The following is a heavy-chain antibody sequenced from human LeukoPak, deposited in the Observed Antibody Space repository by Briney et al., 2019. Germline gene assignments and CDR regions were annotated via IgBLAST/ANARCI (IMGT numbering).Heavy chain of an antibody. CDR2: IYTSGST. J-gene: IGHJ4*02. V-gene: IGHV4-4*07. Sequence: SETLSLTRTVSGGSISSYYWSWIRQPAGKGLEWIGRIYTSGSTNYNPSLKSRVTISVDTSKNQFSLKLSSVTAADTAVYYCRLYSSSWSYYDFDYWGQGTLVTVSS. CDR1: GGSISSYY. D-gene: IGHD6-13*01. CDR3: RLYSSSWSYYDFDY.